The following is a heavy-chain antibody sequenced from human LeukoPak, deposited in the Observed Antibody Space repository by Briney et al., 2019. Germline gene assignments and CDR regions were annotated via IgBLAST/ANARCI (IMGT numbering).Heavy chain of an antibody. D-gene: IGHD3-22*01. CDR3: AKRGVVIRVILVGLHKEAYYFDS. V-gene: IGHV3-23*01. Sequence: GGSLRLSCAVSGITLSNYGMSWVRQAPGKGLVWVAGISDSGGRTNYADSVKGRFTISRDNPKNTLYLQMNSLRAEDTAVYFCAKRGVVIRVILVGLHKEAYYFDSWGQGALVTVSS. J-gene: IGHJ4*02. CDR1: GITLSNYG. CDR2: ISDSGGRT.